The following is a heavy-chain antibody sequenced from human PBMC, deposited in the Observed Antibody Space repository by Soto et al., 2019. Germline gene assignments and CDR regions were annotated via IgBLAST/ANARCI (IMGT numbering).Heavy chain of an antibody. J-gene: IGHJ3*02. Sequence: SETLSLTCTVSGGSISSYYWSWIRQPPGKGLEWIGYIYYSGSTNYNPSLKSRVNISVDTSKNQFSLKLSSVTAADTAVYYCARDLQEIAFDIWGQGTMVTVSS. V-gene: IGHV4-59*01. CDR2: IYYSGST. CDR1: GGSISSYY. CDR3: ARDLQEIAFDI.